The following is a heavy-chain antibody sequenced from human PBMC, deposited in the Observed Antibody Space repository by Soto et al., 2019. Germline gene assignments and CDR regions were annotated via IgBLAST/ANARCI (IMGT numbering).Heavy chain of an antibody. D-gene: IGHD5-18*01. V-gene: IGHV3-23*01. CDR1: GFTFSSYA. CDR2: VSGSGGST. CDR3: AKDFGYNYGYDAFDI. Sequence: EVQLLESGGGSVQPGGSLRLSCAASGFTFSSYAMSWVRQAPGKGLEWVSGVSGSGGSTYCVDSVKGRFTISRDNSKNTLYQQMNSLRAEDTAVYYCAKDFGYNYGYDAFDIWGQGTMVTVSS. J-gene: IGHJ3*02.